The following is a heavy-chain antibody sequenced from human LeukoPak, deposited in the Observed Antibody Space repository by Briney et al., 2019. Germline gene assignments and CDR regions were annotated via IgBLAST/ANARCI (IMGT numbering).Heavy chain of an antibody. D-gene: IGHD3-16*01. CDR2: ISTFNGYT. CDR3: ARGEFYYDL. CDR1: GYIFTSNS. Sequence: VASVRVSCKPSGYIFTSNSITWVRQAPGQQLEWMGWISTFNGYTKYAQNLQGRVIMTRDTSTRTVYLEMRNLRSDDTAVYFCARGEFYYDLWGQGTLVTVSS. V-gene: IGHV1-18*04. J-gene: IGHJ4*02.